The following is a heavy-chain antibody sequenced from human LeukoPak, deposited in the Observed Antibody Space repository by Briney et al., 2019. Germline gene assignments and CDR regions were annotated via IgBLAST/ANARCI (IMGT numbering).Heavy chain of an antibody. CDR2: IIPIFGTA. CDR3: ASRYYYDSSEDI. V-gene: IGHV1-69*05. CDR1: GGTFSSYA. J-gene: IGHJ3*02. Sequence: SVKVSCKASGGTFSSYAVSWVRQAPGQGLEWMGRIIPIFGTANYAQKFQGRVTITTDESTSTAYMELSSLRSEDTAVYYCASRYYYDSSEDIWGQGTMVTVSS. D-gene: IGHD3-22*01.